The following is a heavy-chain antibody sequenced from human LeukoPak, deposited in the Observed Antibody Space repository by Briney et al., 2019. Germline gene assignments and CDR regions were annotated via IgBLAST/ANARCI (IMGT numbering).Heavy chain of an antibody. Sequence: GESLKISCKGSGYSFTSYWIGWVRQMPGKGLEWMGRIDPSDSYTNYSPSFQGHVTISADKSISTAYLQWSSLKASDTAMYYCARRNYDILTGYYSLEDWFDPWGQGTLVTVSS. V-gene: IGHV5-10-1*01. CDR2: IDPSDSYT. CDR1: GYSFTSYW. J-gene: IGHJ5*02. CDR3: ARRNYDILTGYYSLEDWFDP. D-gene: IGHD3-9*01.